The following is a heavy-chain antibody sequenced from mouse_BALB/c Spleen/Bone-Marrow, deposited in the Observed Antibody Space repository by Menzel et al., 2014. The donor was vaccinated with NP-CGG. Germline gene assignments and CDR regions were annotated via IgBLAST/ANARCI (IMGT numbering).Heavy chain of an antibody. Sequence: VQLVESGPELVKPGASVKISCKASGYTFTDYYINWVKQKPGQGLEWIGWIYPRNNNTKYNERFKDKATLTVDTPSSTAYMQLSSLTSEDTAVYSCARGITTATFAYWGQGTLVTVSA. CDR1: GYTFTDYY. V-gene: IGHV1-84*02. CDR2: IYPRNNNT. CDR3: ARGITTATFAY. D-gene: IGHD1-2*01. J-gene: IGHJ3*01.